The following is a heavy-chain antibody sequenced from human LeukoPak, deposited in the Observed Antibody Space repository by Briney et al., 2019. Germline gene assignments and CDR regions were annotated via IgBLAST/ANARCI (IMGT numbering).Heavy chain of an antibody. CDR3: AKVNYYESSDIGLFDY. Sequence: GGSLRLSCAASRFTFSSYAMSWVRQAPGKGLEWVSGISGSGTSTFYADSVRGRFTISRDHSKNTLYLQMNSLRAGDTAVYYCAKVNYYESSDIGLFDYWGQGTLVTVSS. CDR2: ISGSGTST. J-gene: IGHJ4*02. V-gene: IGHV3-23*01. CDR1: RFTFSSYA. D-gene: IGHD3-22*01.